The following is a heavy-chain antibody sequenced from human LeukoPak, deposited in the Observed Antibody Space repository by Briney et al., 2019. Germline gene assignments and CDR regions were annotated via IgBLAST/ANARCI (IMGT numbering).Heavy chain of an antibody. Sequence: ASETLSLTCSVSGASTIAYYWSWIRQPPGKGLEWIGYIYYNGNMSYNPSLKSRVTISIDTSKNQFSLKLTSVTAADTAVYYCARWYSSGWAFDYWGQGTLVTVSS. CDR1: GASTIAYY. J-gene: IGHJ4*02. CDR3: ARWYSSGWAFDY. V-gene: IGHV4-59*08. CDR2: IYYNGNM. D-gene: IGHD6-19*01.